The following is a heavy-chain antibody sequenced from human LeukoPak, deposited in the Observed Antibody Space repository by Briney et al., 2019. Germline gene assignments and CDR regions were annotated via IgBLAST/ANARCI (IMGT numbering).Heavy chain of an antibody. V-gene: IGHV3-7*03. D-gene: IGHD3-10*01. CDR2: IKQDGSEK. J-gene: IGHJ5*02. Sequence: GGSLRLSCAASGFTFSSYWMSWVRQAPGKGLEWVANIKQDGSEKYYVDSVKGRFTISRDNAKNSLYLQMNSLRSDDTAVYYCARDRDGDPIIGEFFRPSPYWFDPWGQGTLVTVSS. CDR3: ARDRDGDPIIGEFFRPSPYWFDP. CDR1: GFTFSSYW.